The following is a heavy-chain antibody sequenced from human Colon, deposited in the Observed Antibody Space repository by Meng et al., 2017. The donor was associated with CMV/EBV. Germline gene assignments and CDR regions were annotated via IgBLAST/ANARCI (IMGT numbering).Heavy chain of an antibody. CDR3: ARGPSSSSWYPRRVYFDY. Sequence: GSLRLSCAVYGGSFSGYYWSWIRQPPGKGLEWIGEINHSGSTNYNPSLKSRVTISVGTSKNQFSLKLSSVTAADTAVYYCARGPSSSSWYPRRVYFDYWGQGTLVTVSS. J-gene: IGHJ4*02. CDR1: GGSFSGYY. CDR2: INHSGST. D-gene: IGHD6-13*01. V-gene: IGHV4-34*01.